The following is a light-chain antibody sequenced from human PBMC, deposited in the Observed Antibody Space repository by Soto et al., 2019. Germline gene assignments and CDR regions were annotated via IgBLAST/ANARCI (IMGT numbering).Light chain of an antibody. V-gene: IGKV3-20*01. CDR1: QSVSSSY. CDR3: QQYGSSPWT. CDR2: GAS. Sequence: EIVLTQSPGTLSLSPGERATLSCRASQSVSSSYVAWYQQKPGQAPILLIDGASSRATGIPDRFSGSGSGTDFTLTISRLEPEDLAVYYCQQYGSSPWTFGRGTKVDSK. J-gene: IGKJ1*01.